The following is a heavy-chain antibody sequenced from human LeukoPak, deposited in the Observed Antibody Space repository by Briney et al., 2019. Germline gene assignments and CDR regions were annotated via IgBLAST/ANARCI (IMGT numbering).Heavy chain of an antibody. CDR3: ARALLGYCSGGICRGFDY. D-gene: IGHD2-15*01. J-gene: IGHJ4*02. V-gene: IGHV4-31*03. CDR1: GGSISSGGYY. Sequence: SQTLSLTCTVSGGSISSGGYYWSWIRQHPGKGLEWIGYIYYSGSTYYNPSLKSRVTISVDTSKNQFSLKLSSVTAADTAVYYCARALLGYCSGGICRGFDYWGQGTLVTVSS. CDR2: IYYSGST.